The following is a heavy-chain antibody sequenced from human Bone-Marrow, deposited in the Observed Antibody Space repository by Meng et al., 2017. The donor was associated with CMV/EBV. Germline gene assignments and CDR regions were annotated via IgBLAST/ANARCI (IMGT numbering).Heavy chain of an antibody. J-gene: IGHJ3*02. CDR3: ARNNWGYAVDI. V-gene: IGHV4-34*01. CDR2: INHSGST. CDR1: GGSFSGYY. Sequence: SETLSITCAVYGGSFSGYYRSWIRQPPGKGLEWIGEINHSGSTNYNPSLKSRVTISVDTSKNQFSLKLSSVTAADTAVYCCARNNWGYAVDIWGQGTMVTVSS. D-gene: IGHD7-27*01.